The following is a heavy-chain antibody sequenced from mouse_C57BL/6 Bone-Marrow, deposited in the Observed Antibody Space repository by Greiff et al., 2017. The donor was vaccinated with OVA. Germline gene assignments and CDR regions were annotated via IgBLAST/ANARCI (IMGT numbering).Heavy chain of an antibody. J-gene: IGHJ4*01. Sequence: VQLQQSGPELVKPGASVKISCKASGYAFSSSWMNWVKQRPGKGLEWIGRIYPGDGDTNYNGKFKGKATLTADKSSSTAYMQLSSLTSEDSAVYFYARSKYSKFYAMDYWGQGTSVTVSS. CDR2: IYPGDGDT. CDR3: ARSKYSKFYAMDY. D-gene: IGHD2-5*01. V-gene: IGHV1-82*01. CDR1: GYAFSSSW.